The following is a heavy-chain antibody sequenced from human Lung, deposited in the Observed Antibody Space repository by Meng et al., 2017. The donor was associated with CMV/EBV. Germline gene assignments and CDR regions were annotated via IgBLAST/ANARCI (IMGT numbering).Heavy chain of an antibody. Sequence: LXCAVYGGSSSGYYWSWIRQPPGKGLEWIGEINHSVSTNYNPSLKSRVTISVDTSKNQFSLKLSSVTAADTAVYYCASASRGWYNNWFDPWGQGTXVTVSS. D-gene: IGHD6-19*01. CDR2: INHSVST. CDR1: GGSSSGYY. V-gene: IGHV4-34*01. J-gene: IGHJ5*02. CDR3: ASASRGWYNNWFDP.